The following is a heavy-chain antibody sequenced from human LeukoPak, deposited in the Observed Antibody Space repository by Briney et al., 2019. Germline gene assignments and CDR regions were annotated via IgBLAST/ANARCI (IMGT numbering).Heavy chain of an antibody. D-gene: IGHD2-15*01. CDR1: GFTFSIYA. CDR3: AKDGFRGDCIGGSCYPFDP. J-gene: IGHJ5*02. CDR2: ISDSGGNT. V-gene: IGHV3-23*01. Sequence: AGGSLRLSCAASGFTFSIYAMSWVRQAPGKGLEWVSTISDSGGNTYYADSVKGRFTISRDNSKNTLYLQMNSLRAEDTALYYCAKDGFRGDCIGGSCYPFDPWGQGTLVTVSS.